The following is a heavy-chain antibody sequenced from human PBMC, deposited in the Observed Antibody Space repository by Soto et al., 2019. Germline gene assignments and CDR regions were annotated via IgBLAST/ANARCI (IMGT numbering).Heavy chain of an antibody. J-gene: IGHJ5*02. CDR1: GFSFSDSW. V-gene: IGHV3-74*01. Sequence: EVQVVESGGGLVQPGESLRLSCAASGFSFSDSWMHWVRQAPGKGLMWVSRINSDGSSTNYADSVKGRCTISRDNSRNTLYLQMSSLRAADTAVDYCARGNQWFDPWGQGTLVTVSS. CDR2: INSDGSST. CDR3: ARGNQWFDP.